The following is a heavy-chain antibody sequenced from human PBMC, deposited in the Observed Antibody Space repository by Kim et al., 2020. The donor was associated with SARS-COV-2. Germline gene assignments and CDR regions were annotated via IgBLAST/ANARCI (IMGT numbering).Heavy chain of an antibody. D-gene: IGHD1-7*01. J-gene: IGHJ5*02. CDR1: GFSFSSYA. Sequence: GGSLRLSCAASGFSFSSYAITWVRQAPGKGLEWISTISGSGGSTYYADSVRGRFTISGDSSKNTLYLQMNSLRADDTAVYYCAKGGCRGTWCFSQRGLDPWGRGTLVTVSS. V-gene: IGHV3-23*01. CDR2: ISGSGGST. CDR3: AKGGCRGTWCFSQRGLDP.